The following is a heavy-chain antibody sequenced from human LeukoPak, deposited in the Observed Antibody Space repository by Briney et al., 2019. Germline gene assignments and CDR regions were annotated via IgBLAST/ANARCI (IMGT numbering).Heavy chain of an antibody. D-gene: IGHD3-22*01. CDR2: IYTSGST. V-gene: IGHV4-4*07. J-gene: IGHJ4*02. CDR1: GGSISSYY. CDR3: APRRDYYDSSGSFDY. Sequence: SETLSLTCTVSGGSISSYYWSWIRQPAGKGLEWIGRIYTSGSTNYNPSLKSRVTMSVDTSKNQFSLKLSSVTAADTAVYYCAPRRDYYDSSGSFDYWGQGTLVTVSS.